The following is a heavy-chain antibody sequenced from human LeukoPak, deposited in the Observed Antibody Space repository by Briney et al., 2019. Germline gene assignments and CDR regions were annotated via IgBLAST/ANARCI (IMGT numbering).Heavy chain of an antibody. V-gene: IGHV1-69*05. CDR2: IIPIFGTA. CDR1: GGTFSSYA. J-gene: IGHJ4*02. CDR3: ARDLDSYGTFDY. Sequence: SVKVSCXASGGTFSSYAISWVRQAPGQGLEWMGRIIPIFGTANYAQKFQGRVTITTDESTSTPYMELSSLRSEDTAVYYCARDLDSYGTFDYWGQGTLVTVSS. D-gene: IGHD5-18*01.